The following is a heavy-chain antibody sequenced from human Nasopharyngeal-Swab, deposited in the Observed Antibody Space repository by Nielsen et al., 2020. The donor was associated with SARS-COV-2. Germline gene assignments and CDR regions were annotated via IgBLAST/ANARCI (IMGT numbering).Heavy chain of an antibody. CDR2: ITSSSGII. J-gene: IGHJ4*02. CDR3: ASAHRAYGDSGYCPLDY. Sequence: GGSLRLSCAASGFNFNYYSMNWVRQAPGKGLEWVSYITSSSGIIYYADSVKGRFTISRDNAKNLLYLQMNSLRAEDTAVYYCASAHRAYGDSGYCPLDYWGKGTLVTVSS. D-gene: IGHD3-22*01. V-gene: IGHV3-48*04. CDR1: GFNFNYYS.